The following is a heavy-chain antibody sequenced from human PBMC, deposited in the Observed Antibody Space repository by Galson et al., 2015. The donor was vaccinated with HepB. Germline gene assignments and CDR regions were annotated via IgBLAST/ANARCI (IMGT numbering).Heavy chain of an antibody. V-gene: IGHV5-51*01. D-gene: IGHD3-22*01. CDR3: ARPFRRSSGYYYDSSGYYAPDY. Sequence: QSGAEVKKPGESLKISCKGSGYSFTSYWIGWVRQMPGKGLEWMGIIYPGDSDTRYSPSFQGQVTISADKSISTAYLQWSSLKASDTAMYYCARPFRRSSGYYYDSSGYYAPDYWGQGTLVTVSS. J-gene: IGHJ4*02. CDR1: GYSFTSYW. CDR2: IYPGDSDT.